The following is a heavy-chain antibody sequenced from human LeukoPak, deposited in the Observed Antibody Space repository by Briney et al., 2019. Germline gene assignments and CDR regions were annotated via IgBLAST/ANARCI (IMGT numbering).Heavy chain of an antibody. V-gene: IGHV3-7*01. D-gene: IGHD6-19*01. CDR1: GFTFDDYG. J-gene: IGHJ4*02. Sequence: GGSLRLSCAASGFTFDDYGMSWVRQAPGKGLEWVANIKTDGYDKYYVDSLKGRFTISRDNAENSLYLQMDSLRAEDTAVYYCARALYNHGWFPDYFDYWGQGTLVTVSS. CDR2: IKTDGYDK. CDR3: ARALYNHGWFPDYFDY.